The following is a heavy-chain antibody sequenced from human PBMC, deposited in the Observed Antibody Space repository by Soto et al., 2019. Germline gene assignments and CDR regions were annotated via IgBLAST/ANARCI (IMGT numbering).Heavy chain of an antibody. D-gene: IGHD5-18*01. Sequence: ASVKVSCKASGGTFSSYAIGWVRQAPGQGLEWMGGIIPIFGTANYAQKFQGRVTITADESTSTAYMELSSLRSEDTAVYYCARDRWARGYSYGPFDYWGQGTLVTVSS. CDR2: IIPIFGTA. J-gene: IGHJ4*02. CDR3: ARDRWARGYSYGPFDY. CDR1: GGTFSSYA. V-gene: IGHV1-69*13.